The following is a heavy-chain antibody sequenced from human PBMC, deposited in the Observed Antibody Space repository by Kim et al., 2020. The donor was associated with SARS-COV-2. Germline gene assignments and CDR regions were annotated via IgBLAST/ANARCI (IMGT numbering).Heavy chain of an antibody. CDR1: GFTFGDYA. CDR3: AKDQLNLKRVGPSDYYYYYGMDV. Sequence: GGSLRLSCAASGFTFGDYAMHWVRQAPGKGLEWVSGISWNSGSIGYADSVKGRFTISRDNAKNSLYLQMNSLRAEDTALYYCAKDQLNLKRVGPSDYYYYYGMDVWGQGTTVTVSS. J-gene: IGHJ6*02. V-gene: IGHV3-9*01. D-gene: IGHD1-26*01. CDR2: ISWNSGSI.